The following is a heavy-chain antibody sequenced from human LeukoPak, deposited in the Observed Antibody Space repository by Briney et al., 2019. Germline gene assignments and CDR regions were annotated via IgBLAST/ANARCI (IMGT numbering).Heavy chain of an antibody. Sequence: SVKVSCKASGGTFSSYAISWVRQAPGQGLEWMGRIIPILGIANYAQKFQGRVTITADKSTSTAYMELSSLRSEDTAVYYCAKGGYQPLSGYYYYYGMDVWGQGTTVTVSS. V-gene: IGHV1-69*04. J-gene: IGHJ6*02. CDR1: GGTFSSYA. D-gene: IGHD2-2*01. CDR3: AKGGYQPLSGYYYYYGMDV. CDR2: IIPILGIA.